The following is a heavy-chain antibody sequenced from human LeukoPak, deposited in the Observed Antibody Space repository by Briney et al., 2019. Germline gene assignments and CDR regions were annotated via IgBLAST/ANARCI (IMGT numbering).Heavy chain of an antibody. J-gene: IGHJ4*02. CDR1: GYTFSGYY. V-gene: IGHV1-2*02. Sequence: GASVKVSCKASGYTFSGYYIHWVRQAPGQGLEWMGWINPNSGGTNYAQKFQGRVTMTRDTSISTAYMELSRLRSDDTAVYSCARGILSWFGEPDYFDYWGQGTLVTVSS. CDR3: ARGILSWFGEPDYFDY. D-gene: IGHD3-10*01. CDR2: INPNSGGT.